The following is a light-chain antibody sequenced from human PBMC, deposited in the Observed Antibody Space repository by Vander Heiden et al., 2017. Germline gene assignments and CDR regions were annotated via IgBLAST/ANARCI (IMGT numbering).Light chain of an antibody. CDR1: QSINTY. CDR2: AAS. CDR3: QQTYSAPRT. V-gene: IGKV1-39*01. Sequence: DIQMPQSPSSLSASVGDRVTITCRASQSINTYLNWYQQKPGKAPKLLIYAASTLQSGVPSRFSGSASGTDFTLTISSLQPEDFATYYCQQTYSAPRTFAQGTKVEF. J-gene: IGKJ1*01.